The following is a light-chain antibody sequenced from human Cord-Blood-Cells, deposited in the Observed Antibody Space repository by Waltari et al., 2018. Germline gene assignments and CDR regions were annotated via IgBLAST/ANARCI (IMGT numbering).Light chain of an antibody. CDR2: GNS. CDR1: SSNIGAGYD. J-gene: IGLJ3*02. CDR3: QSYDSSLSGWV. Sequence: QSVLTQPPSVSGAPGQRVTISCTGSSSNIGAGYDVHWYQQLPGTAPKLLIYGNSHRPSGVPDRVSGSKSGTSASLAITGLQAEDEADYYGQSYDSSLSGWVFGGGTKLTVL. V-gene: IGLV1-40*01.